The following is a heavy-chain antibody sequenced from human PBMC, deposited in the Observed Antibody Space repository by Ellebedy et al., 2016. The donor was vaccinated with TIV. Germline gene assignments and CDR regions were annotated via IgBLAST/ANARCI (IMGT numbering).Heavy chain of an antibody. CDR2: IFGSGGGI. CDR3: AKDRISGDGYWVFDQ. Sequence: GESLKISCAASGFSFSRYAMSWVRQAPGKGLEWVSGIFGSGGGISYADSVEGRFIISRDNSKKTLYLQMNSLRPDDTAVYYCAKDRISGDGYWVFDQWGQGTLVTVSS. V-gene: IGHV3-23*01. J-gene: IGHJ4*02. D-gene: IGHD5-18*01. CDR1: GFSFSRYA.